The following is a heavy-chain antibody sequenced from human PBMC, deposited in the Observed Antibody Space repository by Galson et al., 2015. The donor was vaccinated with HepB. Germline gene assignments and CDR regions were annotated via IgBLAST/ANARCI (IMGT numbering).Heavy chain of an antibody. D-gene: IGHD5-12*01. Sequence: SLRLSCAASGFTFSDSSMNWVRQAPGKGLEWVSAISSSSIYIYYSDLVKGRFTISRDNAKNSLYLQMSSLRVEDTAVYYCARGPGLEFDYWGQGTLVTVSS. CDR3: ARGPGLEFDY. CDR2: ISSSSIYI. V-gene: IGHV3-21*01. CDR1: GFTFSDSS. J-gene: IGHJ4*02.